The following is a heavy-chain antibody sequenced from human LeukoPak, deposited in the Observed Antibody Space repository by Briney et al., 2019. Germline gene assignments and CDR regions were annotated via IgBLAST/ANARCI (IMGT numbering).Heavy chain of an antibody. J-gene: IGHJ6*03. Sequence: GASVKVSCKPSGGTFSSYAISWVRQAPGQGLEWMGGIIPIFGTANYAKKFPGRVTITADKSTSTAYMGLSSLRSEDTAVYYCARVRFLEWSPPSYYYYYMDVWGKGTTVTVSS. CDR1: GGTFSSYA. CDR2: IIPIFGTA. CDR3: ARVRFLEWSPPSYYYYYMDV. V-gene: IGHV1-69*06. D-gene: IGHD3-3*01.